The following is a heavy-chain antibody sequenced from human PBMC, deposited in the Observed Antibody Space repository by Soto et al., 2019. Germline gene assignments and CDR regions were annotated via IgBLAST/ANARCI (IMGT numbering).Heavy chain of an antibody. CDR1: GFIFSNYG. V-gene: IGHV3-23*01. CDR3: PIDRLNLDTFDL. CDR2: ISNTGDRP. J-gene: IGHJ3*01. Sequence: GGSLRLSCAASGFIFSNYGMSWVRQSPGKGLEWVSGISNTGDRPYYADSVKGRFTISRDNSKNTLYLQMNSLRAEDTAIYHCPIDRLNLDTFDLWGQGTMVTVSS.